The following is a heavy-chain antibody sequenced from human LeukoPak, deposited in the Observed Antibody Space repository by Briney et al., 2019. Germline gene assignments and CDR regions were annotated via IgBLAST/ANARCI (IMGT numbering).Heavy chain of an antibody. CDR2: ISGSGGST. V-gene: IGHV3-23*01. J-gene: IGHJ6*03. Sequence: GGSLRLSCAASGFTFSSYAMSWVRQAPGKGLEWVSAISGSGGSTYYADSVKGRFTISRDNSKNTLYLQMNSLRAEDTAVYYCTRDPVITMIVVTQRDYYYMDVWGKGTTVTVSS. CDR1: GFTFSSYA. CDR3: TRDPVITMIVVTQRDYYYMDV. D-gene: IGHD3-22*01.